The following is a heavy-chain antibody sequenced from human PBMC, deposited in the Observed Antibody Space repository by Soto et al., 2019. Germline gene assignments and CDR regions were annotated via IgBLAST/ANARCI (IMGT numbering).Heavy chain of an antibody. CDR3: ASQPLPHSSSWYFDY. CDR1: GGSFSGYY. D-gene: IGHD6-13*01. CDR2: INHSGST. V-gene: IGHV4-34*01. Sequence: SETLSLTCAVYGGSFSGYYWSWIRQPPGKGLEWIGEINHSGSTNYNPSLKSRVTISVDTSKNQFSLKLSSVTAADTAVYYCASQPLPHSSSWYFDYWGQGTLVTVSS. J-gene: IGHJ4*02.